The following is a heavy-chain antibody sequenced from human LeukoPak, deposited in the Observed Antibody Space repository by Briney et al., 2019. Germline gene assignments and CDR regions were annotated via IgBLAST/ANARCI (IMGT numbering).Heavy chain of an antibody. D-gene: IGHD1-26*01. CDR3: ARVGLVGATLIDY. CDR1: GGTFSSYT. Sequence: SVKVSCKASGGTFSSYTISWVRQAPGQGLEWMGRIIPILGIANYAQKFQGRVTITADKSTSTAYMELSSLRSEDTAVYYCARVGLVGATLIDYWGQGTLVTVPS. V-gene: IGHV1-69*02. J-gene: IGHJ4*02. CDR2: IIPILGIA.